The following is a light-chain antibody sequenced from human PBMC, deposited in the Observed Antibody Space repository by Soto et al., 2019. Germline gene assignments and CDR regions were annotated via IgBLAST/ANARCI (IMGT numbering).Light chain of an antibody. V-gene: IGLV4-69*01. CDR2: LNSDGSH. Sequence: QSVLTQSPSASASLGASVKLTCTLSSGHSSYAIAWHQQQPEKGPRYLMKLNSDGSHSKGDGIPDRFSGSSSGAERYLTISSPQSEDEADYYCQTWSAGIQVFGGGTKLTVL. CDR3: QTWSAGIQV. J-gene: IGLJ3*02. CDR1: SGHSSYA.